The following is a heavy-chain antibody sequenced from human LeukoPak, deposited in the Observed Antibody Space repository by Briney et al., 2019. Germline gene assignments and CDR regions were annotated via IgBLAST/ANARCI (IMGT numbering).Heavy chain of an antibody. CDR1: GFTFSSYA. CDR2: ISGSGGST. Sequence: GGSLSLSCAASGFTFSSYAMSWVRQAPGKGLEWVSAISGSGGSTYYADSVKGRFTISRDNSKNTLYLQMNSLRAEDTAVYYCAKDPLLWFGFDYWGQGTLVTVSS. D-gene: IGHD3-10*01. J-gene: IGHJ4*02. CDR3: AKDPLLWFGFDY. V-gene: IGHV3-23*01.